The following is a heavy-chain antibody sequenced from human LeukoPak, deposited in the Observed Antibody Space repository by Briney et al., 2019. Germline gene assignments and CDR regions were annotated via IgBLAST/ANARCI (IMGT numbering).Heavy chain of an antibody. CDR2: FDPEDGET. CDR3: ATLRPIVVVVAATLANWFDP. V-gene: IGHV1-24*01. J-gene: IGHJ5*02. D-gene: IGHD2-15*01. CDR1: GYTLTELS. Sequence: GASVKVSCKVSGYTLTELSMHWVRQAPGKGLEWMAGFDPEDGETIYAQKFQGRVTMTEDTSTDTAYMELSSLRSEDTAVYYCATLRPIVVVVAATLANWFDPWGQGTLVTVSS.